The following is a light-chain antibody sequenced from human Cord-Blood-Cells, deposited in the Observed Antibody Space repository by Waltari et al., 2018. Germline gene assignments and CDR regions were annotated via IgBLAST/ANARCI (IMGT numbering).Light chain of an antibody. V-gene: IGLV2-8*01. CDR2: EVS. CDR3: SSYAGSNNLGV. CDR1: SSDVGCSNH. Sequence: QSALTQPPSASGSPGQSVTISCPATSSDVGCSNHPSWYQQHPGKAPKLMIYEVSKRPSGVPDRFSGSKSGNTASLTVSGLQAEDEADYYCSSYAGSNNLGVFGTGTKVTVL. J-gene: IGLJ1*01.